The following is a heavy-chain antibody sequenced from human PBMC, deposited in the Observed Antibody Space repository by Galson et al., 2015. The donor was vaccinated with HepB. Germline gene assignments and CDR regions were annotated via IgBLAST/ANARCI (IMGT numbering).Heavy chain of an antibody. D-gene: IGHD4-17*01. CDR3: ARDNAGEGLDY. CDR2: IWYDGSNK. V-gene: IGHV3-33*01. CDR1: GFIFSSYG. Sequence: SLRLSCAASGFIFSSYGMHWVRQAPGKGLEWVAVIWYDGSNKYYADSVKGRFTISRDNSKNTLYLQMNSLRAEDTAVYYCARDNAGEGLDYWGQGTLVTVSS. J-gene: IGHJ4*02.